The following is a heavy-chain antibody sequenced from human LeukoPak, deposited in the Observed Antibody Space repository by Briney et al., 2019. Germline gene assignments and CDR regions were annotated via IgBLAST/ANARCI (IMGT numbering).Heavy chain of an antibody. V-gene: IGHV4-59*01. D-gene: IGHD5-24*01. CDR3: ARDGYKPL. CDR2: INYSGST. CDR1: GGSISSYY. Sequence: SETLSLTCTVSGGSISSYYWSWIRQPPGKGLEWIGYINYSGSTNYNPSLKSRVTISVDTSKNQFSLKLSSVTAADTAVYYCARDGYKPLWGQGTLVTVSS. J-gene: IGHJ4*02.